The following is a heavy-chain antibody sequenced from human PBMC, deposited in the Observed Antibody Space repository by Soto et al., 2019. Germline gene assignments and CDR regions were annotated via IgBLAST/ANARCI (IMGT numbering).Heavy chain of an antibody. J-gene: IGHJ4*02. CDR3: ARVYYDSSGYYYFDY. CDR1: GFTFSDYY. Sequence: GSLRLSCAASGFTFSDYYMSWIRQAPGKGLEWVSYISSSSSYTNYADSVKGRFTISRDNAKNSLYLQMNSLRAEDTAVYYCARVYYDSSGYYYFDYWGQGTLVTVSS. V-gene: IGHV3-11*06. D-gene: IGHD3-22*01. CDR2: ISSSSSYT.